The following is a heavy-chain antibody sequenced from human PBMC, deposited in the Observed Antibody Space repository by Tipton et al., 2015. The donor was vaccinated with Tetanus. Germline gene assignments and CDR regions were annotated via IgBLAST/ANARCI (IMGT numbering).Heavy chain of an antibody. D-gene: IGHD3-10*01. J-gene: IGHJ5*02. V-gene: IGHV5-51*01. CDR2: IYPGDSDA. CDR1: GHNSRSYW. Sequence: QLVQSGAEVKKPGESLRISCKVSGHNSRSYWISWVRQMPGQGLEWMGIIYPGDSDATYSPAFQGQVTISVDKSISTAYLQWSSLKASDTAFYFCARLPKHYSASGSTWGQGTLVTVSS. CDR3: ARLPKHYSASGST.